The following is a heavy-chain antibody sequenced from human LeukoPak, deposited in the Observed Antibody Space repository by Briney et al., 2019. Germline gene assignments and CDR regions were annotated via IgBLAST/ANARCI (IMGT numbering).Heavy chain of an antibody. Sequence: GGSLRLSCAASGFTFSDYYMSWIRQAPGKGLEWVSYISSSGSTIYYADSVKGRFTISRDNAKNSLYLLMNSLRAEDTAVYYCARYPDSGSVDYWGQGTLVTVSS. CDR2: ISSSGSTI. V-gene: IGHV3-11*01. CDR3: ARYPDSGSVDY. J-gene: IGHJ4*02. CDR1: GFTFSDYY. D-gene: IGHD3-10*01.